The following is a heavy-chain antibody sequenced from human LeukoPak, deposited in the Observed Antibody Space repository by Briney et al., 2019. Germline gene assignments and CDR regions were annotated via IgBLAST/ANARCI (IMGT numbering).Heavy chain of an antibody. CDR2: MNPNSGNT. CDR3: ARIPSGYDRNYNFDY. Sequence: ASVNVSCKASGYTFTSYDINWVRQATGQGLEWMGWMNPNSGNTGYAQNFQGRVTMTRNTSISTAYMELSSLRSEDTAVYYCARIPSGYDRNYNFDYWGQGTLVTVSS. V-gene: IGHV1-8*01. J-gene: IGHJ4*02. D-gene: IGHD5-12*01. CDR1: GYTFTSYD.